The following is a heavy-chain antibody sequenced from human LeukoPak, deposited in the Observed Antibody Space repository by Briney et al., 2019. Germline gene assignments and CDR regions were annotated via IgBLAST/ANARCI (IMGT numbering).Heavy chain of an antibody. Sequence: GASVKVSCKASGYTFTVYYMHWVRQAPGQGLEWMGWINPNSGGTNYAQKFQGRVTTTTDTSTSTAYMELRSLRSDDTAVYYCARGQVATILFDYWGQGTLVTVSS. CDR1: GYTFTVYY. V-gene: IGHV1-2*02. CDR3: ARGQVATILFDY. J-gene: IGHJ4*02. CDR2: INPNSGGT. D-gene: IGHD5-12*01.